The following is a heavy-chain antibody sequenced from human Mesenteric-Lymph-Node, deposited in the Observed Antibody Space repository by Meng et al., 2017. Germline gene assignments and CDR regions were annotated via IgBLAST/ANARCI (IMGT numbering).Heavy chain of an antibody. CDR2: INHSGST. CDR3: ARVTGKIYYDGSGYPEAFDY. CDR1: GGSFSGYY. D-gene: IGHD3-22*01. V-gene: IGHV4-34*01. Sequence: QGQAQTWGEGLLKPSETLSLTCAVYGGSFSGYYWSWIRQPPGKGLEWIGEINHSGSTNYNPSLKSRVTISVDTSKNQFSLKLSSVTAADTAVYYCARVTGKIYYDGSGYPEAFDYWGQGTLVTVSS. J-gene: IGHJ4*02.